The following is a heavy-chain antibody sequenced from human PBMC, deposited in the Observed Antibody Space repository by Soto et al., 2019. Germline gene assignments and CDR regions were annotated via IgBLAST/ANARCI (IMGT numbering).Heavy chain of an antibody. CDR3: AAGDIVATGSYFDY. CDR2: IYYSGST. D-gene: IGHD5-12*01. CDR1: GGSISSYY. Sequence: TLSLTCTVSGGSISSYYWSWIRQPPGKGLEWIGYIYYSGSTNYNPSLKSRVTISVVTSKNQFSLKLSSVTAADTAVYYCAAGDIVATGSYFDYWGQGTLVTVSS. J-gene: IGHJ4*02. V-gene: IGHV4-59*01.